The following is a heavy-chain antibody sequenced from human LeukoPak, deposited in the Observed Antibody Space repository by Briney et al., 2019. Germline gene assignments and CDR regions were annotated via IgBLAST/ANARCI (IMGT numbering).Heavy chain of an antibody. CDR1: DGSISSSSHY. CDR3: ARHRKANWGL. CDR2: IYYSGNT. J-gene: IGHJ4*02. Sequence: PSETLSLTCTVSDGSISSSSHYWGWVRQPPGKGLEWIGSIYYSGNTYYNPSLKSRVTISVDTSKNQFSLKLSSVTAADTAVYYCARHRKANWGLWGQGTLVTVSS. D-gene: IGHD7-27*01. V-gene: IGHV4-39*01.